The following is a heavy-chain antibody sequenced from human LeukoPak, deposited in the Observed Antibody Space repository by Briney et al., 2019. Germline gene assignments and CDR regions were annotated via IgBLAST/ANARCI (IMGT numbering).Heavy chain of an antibody. CDR1: GGSISSGGYY. J-gene: IGHJ6*03. V-gene: IGHV4-61*08. CDR2: IYYSGST. D-gene: IGHD5-18*01. Sequence: SETLSLTCAVSGGSISSGGYYWSWIRQPPGKGLEWIGYIYYSGSTNYNPSLKSRVTISVDTSKNQFSLKLTSVTAADTAVYYCARTTEGGYTYGYFYYYYMDVWGKGTTVTISS. CDR3: ARTTEGGYTYGYFYYYYMDV.